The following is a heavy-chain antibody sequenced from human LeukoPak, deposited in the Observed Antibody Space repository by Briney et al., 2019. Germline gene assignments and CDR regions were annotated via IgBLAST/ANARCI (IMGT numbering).Heavy chain of an antibody. CDR3: ATLSPYCSSTSCPQSEVYYFDY. D-gene: IGHD2-2*01. CDR2: INPNSGGT. Sequence: ASVKVSCEASGYTFTGYYMHWVRQAPGQGLEWMGWINPNSGGTNYAQKFQGRVTMTRDTSISTAYMELSRLRSDDTAVYYCATLSPYCSSTSCPQSEVYYFDYWGQGTLVTVSS. V-gene: IGHV1-2*02. J-gene: IGHJ4*02. CDR1: GYTFTGYY.